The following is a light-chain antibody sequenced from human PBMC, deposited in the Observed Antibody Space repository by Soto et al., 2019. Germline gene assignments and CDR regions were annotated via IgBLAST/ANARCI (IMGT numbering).Light chain of an antibody. V-gene: IGKV3-15*01. CDR3: QQYNELPPWT. Sequence: EMVMTQSPATLSVSPGERATLSCRASQSVSSNLAWYQQKPGQAPRLLIYGASTRATGIPARFSGSGSGTEFTLTISSLQSEDFAVYYCQQYNELPPWTFGQGTKVEIK. J-gene: IGKJ1*01. CDR2: GAS. CDR1: QSVSSN.